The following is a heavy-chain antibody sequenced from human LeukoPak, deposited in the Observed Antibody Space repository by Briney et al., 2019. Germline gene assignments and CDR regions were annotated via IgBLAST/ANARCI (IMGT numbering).Heavy chain of an antibody. Sequence: PGGSLRLSCAASGFSFSDAWMNWVRQAPGKGLEWVGRIKSKTDGGTTDYAAPVKGRFTISRDDSKNTLYLQMNSLKIEDTAVYYCTTERYSGSYFQRAFDIWGQGTVVTVSS. CDR2: IKSKTDGGTT. CDR1: GFSFSDAW. J-gene: IGHJ3*02. CDR3: TTERYSGSYFQRAFDI. V-gene: IGHV3-15*07. D-gene: IGHD1-26*01.